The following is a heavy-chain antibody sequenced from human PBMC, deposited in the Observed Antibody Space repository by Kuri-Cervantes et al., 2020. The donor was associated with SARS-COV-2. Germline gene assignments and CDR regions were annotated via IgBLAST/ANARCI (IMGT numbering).Heavy chain of an antibody. Sequence: GESRKTSCAASGFTFSSYSMNWVRQAPGKGLEWVSSISSSSSYIYYADSVKGRFTISRDNAKNSLYLQMNSLRAEDTAVYYCAREYSSPSGFDYWGQGTLVTVSS. J-gene: IGHJ4*02. CDR1: GFTFSSYS. V-gene: IGHV3-21*01. D-gene: IGHD6-6*01. CDR3: AREYSSPSGFDY. CDR2: ISSSSSYI.